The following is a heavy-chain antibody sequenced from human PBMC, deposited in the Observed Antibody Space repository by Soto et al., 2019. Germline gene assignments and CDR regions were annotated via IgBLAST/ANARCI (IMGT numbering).Heavy chain of an antibody. Sequence: SETLSLTCSVSCGSLSSYYWSWIRQPPWKGLEWIGYIYYNGYSHSNPSLKSRVTMSVDTSKNQFSLRVTSVTAADTAVYYCARDRDILVVPVDKRQHFSYYGLDVWGQGTAVTVSS. J-gene: IGHJ6*02. CDR2: IYYNGYS. CDR1: CGSLSSYY. CDR3: ARDRDILVVPVDKRQHFSYYGLDV. V-gene: IGHV4-59*01. D-gene: IGHD2-15*01.